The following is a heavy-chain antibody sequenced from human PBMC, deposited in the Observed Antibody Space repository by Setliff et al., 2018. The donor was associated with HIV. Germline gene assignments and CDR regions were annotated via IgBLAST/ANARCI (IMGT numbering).Heavy chain of an antibody. CDR3: ARDHCSSSGCCEYSYYDMDV. D-gene: IGHD2-2*01. CDR2: INPNSGGT. CDR1: GYTFTGYY. J-gene: IGHJ6*02. Sequence: GASVKVSCKASGYTFTGYYMHWVRQAPGQGLEWMGWINPNSGGTTYAQKFQGRVTMTRDTSISTAYMEVSRLRSDDTAVYYCARDHCSSSGCCEYSYYDMDVWGQGTTVTVSS. V-gene: IGHV1-2*02.